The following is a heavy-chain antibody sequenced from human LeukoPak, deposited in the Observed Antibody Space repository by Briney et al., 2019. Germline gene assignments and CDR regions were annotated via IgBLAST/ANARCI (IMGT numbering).Heavy chain of an antibody. D-gene: IGHD3-22*01. Sequence: SETLSLTCTVSGGSISSYYWSWIRQPPGKGLEWIGYIYYSGSTNYNPSLKSRVTISVDTSKNQFSLKLSSVTAADTAVYYCARDGIADSSGYYYRDYYYYMDVWGEGTTVTVSS. V-gene: IGHV4-59*01. CDR2: IYYSGST. CDR3: ARDGIADSSGYYYRDYYYYMDV. J-gene: IGHJ6*03. CDR1: GGSISSYY.